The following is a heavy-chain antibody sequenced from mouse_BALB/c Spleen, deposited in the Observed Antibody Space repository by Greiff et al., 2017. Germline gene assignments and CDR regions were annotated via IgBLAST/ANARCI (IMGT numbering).Heavy chain of an antibody. CDR2: INPSSGYT. J-gene: IGHJ2*01. V-gene: IGHV1-4*01. CDR1: GYTFTSYT. Sequence: QVQLKQSGAELARPGASVKMSCKASGYTFTSYTMHWVNQRPGQGLEWIGYINPSSGYTNYNQKFKDKATLTADKSSSTAYMQLSSLTSEDSAVYYCARVGYRYDEYYFDDWGQGTTLTVSS. CDR3: ARVGYRYDEYYFDD. D-gene: IGHD2-14*01.